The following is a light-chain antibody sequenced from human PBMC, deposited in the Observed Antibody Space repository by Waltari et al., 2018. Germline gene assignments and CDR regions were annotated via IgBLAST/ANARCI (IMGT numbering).Light chain of an antibody. V-gene: IGLV3-1*01. J-gene: IGLJ1*01. CDR3: QAWDSSAFV. CDR2: RDD. Sequence: SYEVTQPPSVSVSPRQRATITCSGEKLGSKYVSWYQQKSGQSPVLVIYRDDKRPSGIRERFSGSHSRNTATLTISGTQPMDVADYYCQAWDSSAFVFGAGTKVTGL. CDR1: KLGSKY.